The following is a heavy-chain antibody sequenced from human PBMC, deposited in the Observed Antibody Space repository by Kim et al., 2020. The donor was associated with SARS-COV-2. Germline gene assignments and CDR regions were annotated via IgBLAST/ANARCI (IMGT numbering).Heavy chain of an antibody. Sequence: GGSLRLSCAASGFTVSSNYMSWVRQAPGKGLEWVSVIYSGGSTYYADSVKGRFTISRDNSKNTLYLQMNSLRAEDTAVYYCAIHCSSTSCYADYYYYGMDVWGQGTTVTVSS. CDR2: IYSGGST. V-gene: IGHV3-53*01. CDR1: GFTVSSNY. D-gene: IGHD2-2*01. CDR3: AIHCSSTSCYADYYYYGMDV. J-gene: IGHJ6*02.